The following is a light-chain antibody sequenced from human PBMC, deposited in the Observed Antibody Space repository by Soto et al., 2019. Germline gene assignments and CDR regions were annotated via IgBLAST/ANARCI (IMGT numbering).Light chain of an antibody. Sequence: QSALTQPASVSGSPGQSITISCTGTSSDVGGYNYVSWYQQHPGKAPKLMIYEVTNRPSGDSNRFSGSKSGSTASLTISGLQADDEADYYCSSYTSSSTYVFGTGTQLTVL. CDR2: EVT. V-gene: IGLV2-14*01. J-gene: IGLJ1*01. CDR1: SSDVGGYNY. CDR3: SSYTSSSTYV.